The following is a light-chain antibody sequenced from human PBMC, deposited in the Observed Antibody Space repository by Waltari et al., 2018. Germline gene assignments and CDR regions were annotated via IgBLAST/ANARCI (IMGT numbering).Light chain of an antibody. Sequence: SYVLTQPPSLSVAPGQTARITWWGNDIGTKSVHWYRQRPSQAPVLLTSYDPDRRSGIPGRFSGSNSGNTATLTINRVEAGDEGDYYCHVWDANNDPGVFGTGTEVTDL. V-gene: IGLV3-21*04. J-gene: IGLJ1*01. CDR3: HVWDANNDPGV. CDR1: DIGTKS. CDR2: YDP.